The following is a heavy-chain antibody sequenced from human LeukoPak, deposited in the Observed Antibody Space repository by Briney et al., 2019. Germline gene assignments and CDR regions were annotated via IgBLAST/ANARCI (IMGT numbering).Heavy chain of an antibody. D-gene: IGHD2-8*01. Sequence: GGSLTLSCAASGFTFSGYSMSCVRQAPGKGLEWVAGLGRTGEYKFYADSVEGRLTISRDNSKDTVSRQMNSLITAHSPIYYCVKDRPCDACMPMDAWGQGTTVTVSS. J-gene: IGHJ6*02. V-gene: IGHV3-23*01. CDR2: LGRTGEYK. CDR1: GFTFSGYS. CDR3: VKDRPCDACMPMDA.